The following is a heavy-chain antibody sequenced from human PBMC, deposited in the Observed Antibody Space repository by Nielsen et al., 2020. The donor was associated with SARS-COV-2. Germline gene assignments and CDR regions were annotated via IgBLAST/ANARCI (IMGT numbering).Heavy chain of an antibody. CDR3: ARDGSYGDYVYSWYFDL. CDR1: GFTFSSYD. CDR2: IGTAGDT. J-gene: IGHJ2*01. Sequence: GGSLRLSCAASGFTFSSYDMHWVRQATGKGLEWVSAIGTAGDTYYPGSVKGRFTISRENAKNSLYLQMNSLRAGDTAVYYCARDGSYGDYVYSWYFDLWGRGTLVTVSS. D-gene: IGHD4-17*01. V-gene: IGHV3-13*01.